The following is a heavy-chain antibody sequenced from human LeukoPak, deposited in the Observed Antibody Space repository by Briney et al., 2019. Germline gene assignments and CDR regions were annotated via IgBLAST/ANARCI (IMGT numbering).Heavy chain of an antibody. CDR1: GGSISSGSYY. V-gene: IGHV4-61*02. J-gene: IGHJ5*02. CDR2: IYTSGST. CDR3: AREMALRLGELSYLLKFDP. Sequence: SQTLSLTCTVSGGSISSGSYYWSWIRQPAGKGLEWIGRIYTSGSTNYNPSLKSRVTISVDTSKNQFFLKLSSVTAADTAVYYCAREMALRLGELSYLLKFDPWGQGTLVTVSS. D-gene: IGHD3-16*02.